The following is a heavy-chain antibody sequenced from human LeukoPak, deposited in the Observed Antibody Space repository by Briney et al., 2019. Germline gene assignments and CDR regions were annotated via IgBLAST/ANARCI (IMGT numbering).Heavy chain of an antibody. CDR1: GFTFSSYS. CDR2: ISSSSSYI. D-gene: IGHD2-2*02. Sequence: GGSLRLSCAASGFTFSSYSMNWVRQAPGKGLEWVSSISSSSSYIYYADSVKGRLTISRDNAKNSLYLQMNSLRAEDTAVYYCAGGEIVVVPAAISPNDAFDIWGQGTMVTVSS. J-gene: IGHJ3*02. CDR3: AGGEIVVVPAAISPNDAFDI. V-gene: IGHV3-21*01.